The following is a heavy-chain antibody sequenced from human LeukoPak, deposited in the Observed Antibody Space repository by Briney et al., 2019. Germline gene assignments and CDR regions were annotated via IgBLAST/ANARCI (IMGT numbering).Heavy chain of an antibody. J-gene: IGHJ4*02. CDR3: AKEKEPLVRGVIEL. V-gene: IGHV3-23*01. D-gene: IGHD3-10*01. Sequence: GGALRLSCAASGYTFSSYARSGVREAPGKGVEGGSAISGRGGSTYYAESVKGGVTISRDNSNSPLYLQMTSLRAEDTAVYYCAKEKEPLVRGVIELWGQGTLVTVSS. CDR1: GYTFSSYA. CDR2: ISGRGGST.